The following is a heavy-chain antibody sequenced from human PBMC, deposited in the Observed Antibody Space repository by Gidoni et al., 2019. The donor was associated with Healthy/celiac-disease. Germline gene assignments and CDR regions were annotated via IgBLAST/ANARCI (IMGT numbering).Heavy chain of an antibody. J-gene: IGHJ4*02. Sequence: QLQLQESGPGLVKPSETLSLTCTVSGCSISSSSYYWGWIRQPPGKGLEWIGSIYYSGSTYYNPSLKSRVTISVDTSKNQFSLKLSSVTAADTAVYYCAGGRDGYNFDYWGQGTLVTVSS. CDR2: IYYSGST. V-gene: IGHV4-39*07. D-gene: IGHD5-12*01. CDR1: GCSISSSSYY. CDR3: AGGRDGYNFDY.